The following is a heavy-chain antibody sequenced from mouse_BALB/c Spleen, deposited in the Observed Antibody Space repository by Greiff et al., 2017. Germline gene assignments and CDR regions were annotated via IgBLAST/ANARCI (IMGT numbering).Heavy chain of an antibody. CDR3: ASHYYGSSYGYFDV. D-gene: IGHD1-1*01. J-gene: IGHJ1*01. Sequence: QVQLQQPGAELVKPGASVKLSCKASGYTFTSYWMHWVKQRPGQGLEWIGEINPSNGRTNYNEKFKSKATLTVDKSSSTAYMQLSSLTSEDSAVYYCASHYYGSSYGYFDVWGAGTTVTVSS. CDR1: GYTFTSYW. V-gene: IGHV1S81*02. CDR2: INPSNGRT.